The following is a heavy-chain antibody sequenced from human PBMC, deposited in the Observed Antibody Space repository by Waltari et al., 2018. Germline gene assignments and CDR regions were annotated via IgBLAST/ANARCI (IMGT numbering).Heavy chain of an antibody. CDR2: IIPIFGTA. V-gene: IGHV1-69*05. Sequence: QVQLVQSGAEVKKPGSSVKVSCKASGGTFSSYAIRWVRQAPGQGLEWMGGIIPIFGTANYAQKFQGRVTITTDESTSTAYMELSSLRSEDTAVYYCAREGRSSSSMGWYGMDVWGQGTTVTVSS. CDR1: GGTFSSYA. CDR3: AREGRSSSSMGWYGMDV. J-gene: IGHJ6*02. D-gene: IGHD6-6*01.